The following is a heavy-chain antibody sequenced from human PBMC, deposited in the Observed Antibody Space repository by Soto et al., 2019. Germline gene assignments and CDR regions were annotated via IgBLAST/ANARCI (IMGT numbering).Heavy chain of an antibody. CDR1: GFSFSDYS. V-gene: IGHV3-23*01. CDR2: FSAGGDYR. Sequence: EVQLLQSGGGLAQPGGSLTLSCAASGFSFSDYSMNWVRRAPGKGLEWVSAFSAGGDYRHYADSVKGRFTISRDKSKNTLFVQMNRLRAEDTARYYCAREARYDRGVYHYEGIDYWGQGTLVTGSS. CDR3: AREARYDRGVYHYEGIDY. D-gene: IGHD3-22*01. J-gene: IGHJ4*02.